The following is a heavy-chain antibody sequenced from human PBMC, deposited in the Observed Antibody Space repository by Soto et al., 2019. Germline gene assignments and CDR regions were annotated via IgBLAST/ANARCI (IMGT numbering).Heavy chain of an antibody. V-gene: IGHV1-2*04. CDR1: GYTFTGYY. CDR2: INPNSGGT. Sequence: ASVKVSCKASGYTFTGYYMHWVRQAPGQGLEWMGWINPNSGGTNYAQKFQGWVTMTRDTSISTAYMELSRLRSDDTAVYYCARDEGYYGSGSSWMDVWGQGTTVTVSS. D-gene: IGHD3-10*01. J-gene: IGHJ6*02. CDR3: ARDEGYYGSGSSWMDV.